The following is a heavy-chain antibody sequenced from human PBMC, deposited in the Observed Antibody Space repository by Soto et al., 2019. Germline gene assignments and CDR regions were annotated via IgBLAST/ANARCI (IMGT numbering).Heavy chain of an antibody. CDR3: ARAGHYYDSSGLGGYFDY. CDR2: ISSSSSYT. Sequence: GGSLRLSCAASGLTFSDYYMSWIRQAPGKGLEWVSYISSSSSYTNYADSVKGRFTISRDNAKNSLYLQMNSLRAEDTAVYYCARAGHYYDSSGLGGYFDYWGQGPLVTVSS. J-gene: IGHJ4*02. CDR1: GLTFSDYY. D-gene: IGHD3-22*01. V-gene: IGHV3-11*06.